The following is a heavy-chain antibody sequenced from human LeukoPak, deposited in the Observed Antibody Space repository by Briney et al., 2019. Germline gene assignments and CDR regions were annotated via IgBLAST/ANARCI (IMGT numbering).Heavy chain of an antibody. J-gene: IGHJ3*02. Sequence: ASVKVSCKASGYTFTSYDINWVRQAPGQGLEWMGWINPNSGGTNYAQKFQGRVTMTRDTSISTAYMELSRLRSDDTAVYYCARVYGVVVAATGAFDIWGQGTMVTVSS. V-gene: IGHV1-2*02. CDR3: ARVYGVVVAATGAFDI. CDR2: INPNSGGT. CDR1: GYTFTSYD. D-gene: IGHD2-15*01.